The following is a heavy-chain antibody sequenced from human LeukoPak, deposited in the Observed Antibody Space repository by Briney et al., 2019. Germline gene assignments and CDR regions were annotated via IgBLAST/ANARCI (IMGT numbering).Heavy chain of an antibody. D-gene: IGHD6-13*01. CDR3: ARGSRYSSSWYWFDP. CDR1: GFTFSSYE. V-gene: IGHV3-48*03. Sequence: GGSLRLSCAASGFTFSSYEMNWVRQAPGKGLEWVSYISSSGSTIYYADSVKGRFTISRDNAKNSLYLQMNSLRAEDTAVYYCARGSRYSSSWYWFDPWGQGTLVTVSS. J-gene: IGHJ5*02. CDR2: ISSSGSTI.